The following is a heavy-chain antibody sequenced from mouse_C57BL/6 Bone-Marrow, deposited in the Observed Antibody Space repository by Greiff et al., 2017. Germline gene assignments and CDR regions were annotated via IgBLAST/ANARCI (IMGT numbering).Heavy chain of an antibody. CDR1: GYSFTSYY. CDR3: ARSGWLLQRKAY. J-gene: IGHJ3*01. V-gene: IGHV1-66*01. D-gene: IGHD2-3*01. Sequence: QVQLQQSGPELVKPGASVKISCKASGYSFTSYYIHWVKQRPGQGLEWIGWIYPGSGNTKYNEKFKGKATLTADTSSSTAYMQLSSLTSEDSAVYYCARSGWLLQRKAYWGQGTLVTVSA. CDR2: IYPGSGNT.